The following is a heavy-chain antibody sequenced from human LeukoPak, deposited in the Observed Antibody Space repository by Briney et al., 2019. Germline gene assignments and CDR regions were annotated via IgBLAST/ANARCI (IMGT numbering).Heavy chain of an antibody. Sequence: GGSLRLSCTASGLTFNSYWMTWVRQAPGKGLEWVANTNQHGTQNYYVDSVKGRFTISRDNAENSLYLQMSSLRDEDTAVHYCARNVNAFDIWGRGTMVTVSS. CDR3: ARNVNAFDI. CDR2: TNQHGTQN. CDR1: GLTFNSYW. V-gene: IGHV3-7*01. J-gene: IGHJ3*02.